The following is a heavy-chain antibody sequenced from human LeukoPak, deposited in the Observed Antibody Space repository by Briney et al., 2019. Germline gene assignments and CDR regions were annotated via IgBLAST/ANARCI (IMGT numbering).Heavy chain of an antibody. Sequence: PSETLSLTCTVSGDSISSYYWGWIRQPAGRGLEWIGRIYTSGSTNYNPSLKSRVTMSVDTYNNQFSLKLSSVTAADTAVYYCASGYYRIEYWGQGTLVTVSS. CDR2: IYTSGST. CDR1: GDSISSYY. V-gene: IGHV4-4*07. J-gene: IGHJ4*02. CDR3: ASGYYRIEY. D-gene: IGHD3-3*01.